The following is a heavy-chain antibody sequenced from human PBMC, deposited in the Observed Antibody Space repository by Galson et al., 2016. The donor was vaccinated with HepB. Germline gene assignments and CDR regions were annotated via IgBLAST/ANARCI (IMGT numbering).Heavy chain of an antibody. CDR3: AAALSYCSSTSCYWPPHY. CDR1: GFTSTSSA. J-gene: IGHJ4*02. Sequence: SVKVSCKASGFTSTSSAMQWVRQARGQRLEWIGWIVVGSGNTDYAQKFQERVTITRDMSTSTAYMELSSLRSEDTAVYYCAAALSYCSSTSCYWPPHYWGQGALVTVSS. CDR2: IVVGSGNT. V-gene: IGHV1-58*02. D-gene: IGHD2-2*01.